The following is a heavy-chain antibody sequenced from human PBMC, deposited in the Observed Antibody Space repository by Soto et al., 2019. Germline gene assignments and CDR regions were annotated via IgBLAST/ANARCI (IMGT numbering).Heavy chain of an antibody. J-gene: IGHJ4*02. CDR1: GASISSPSYY. D-gene: IGHD2-8*01. Sequence: QLQESGPGLVKPSETLSLTCTVSGASISSPSYYWGWIRQSPGKGLEWIRSIYYSGTTHYNPSLKSRVTLSVDTSNMQFSLDLTSVTASDTAIYYCVRQPNRPMAGDDWAQGTLVTVSS. CDR2: IYYSGTT. CDR3: VRQPNRPMAGDD. V-gene: IGHV4-39*01.